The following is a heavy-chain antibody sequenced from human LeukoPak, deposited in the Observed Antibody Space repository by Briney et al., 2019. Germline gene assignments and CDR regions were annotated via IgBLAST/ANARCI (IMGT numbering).Heavy chain of an antibody. CDR2: IYYSGST. D-gene: IGHD3-3*01. CDR1: GGSISSYY. V-gene: IGHV4-59*08. Sequence: SETLSLTCTVSGGSISSYYWSWIRQPPGKGLEWIGDIYYSGSTNYNPSLKSRVTISVDTSKNQFSLKLSSVTAADTAVYYCATATGYYDFWSGYYTGGFYYYYGMDVWGQGTTVTVSS. J-gene: IGHJ6*02. CDR3: ATATGYYDFWSGYYTGGFYYYYGMDV.